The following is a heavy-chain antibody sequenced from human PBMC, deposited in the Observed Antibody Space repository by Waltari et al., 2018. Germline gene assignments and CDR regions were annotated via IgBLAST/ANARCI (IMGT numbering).Heavy chain of an antibody. CDR3: ARGPIAARHGDY. D-gene: IGHD6-6*01. V-gene: IGHV3-48*01. CDR1: GFTFSSYS. Sequence: EVQLVESGGGLVQPGGSLRLSCAASGFTFSSYSMNWVRQAPGKGLEWVSYISSSSSTIDYADSVKGRFTIARDNAKNSLYMQMNSLRAEDTAVYYCARGPIAARHGDYWGQGTLVTVSS. J-gene: IGHJ4*02. CDR2: ISSSSSTI.